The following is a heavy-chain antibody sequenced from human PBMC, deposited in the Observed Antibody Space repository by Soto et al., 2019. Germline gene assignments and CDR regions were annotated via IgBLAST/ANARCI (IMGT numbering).Heavy chain of an antibody. D-gene: IGHD2-15*01. J-gene: IGHJ5*02. CDR2: IYYSGST. Sequence: QVQLQESGPGLVKPSQTLSLTCTVSGGSISSGGYYWSWIRQHPGKGLEWIGYIYYSGSTYYNPSLKSRVTISVNTSKNQVSRKLSSVTAADTAVYYCARSRSEPPSWGWFDPWGQGTLVTVSS. V-gene: IGHV4-31*03. CDR1: GGSISSGGYY. CDR3: ARSRSEPPSWGWFDP.